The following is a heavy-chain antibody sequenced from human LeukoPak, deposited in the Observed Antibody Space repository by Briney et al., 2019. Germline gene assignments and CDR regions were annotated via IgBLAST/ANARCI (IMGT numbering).Heavy chain of an antibody. V-gene: IGHV4-39*01. J-gene: IGHJ4*02. CDR2: IYYSRST. D-gene: IGHD4-17*01. CDR1: GGSISSSSYY. Sequence: PSETLSLTCTVSGGSISSSSYYWGWIRQPPGTGLEWIGSIYYSRSTYYNPSLKSRVTISVDTSKNQFSLKLSSVTAADTAVYYCHRLFTVTSFDYWGQGTLVTVSS. CDR3: HRLFTVTSFDY.